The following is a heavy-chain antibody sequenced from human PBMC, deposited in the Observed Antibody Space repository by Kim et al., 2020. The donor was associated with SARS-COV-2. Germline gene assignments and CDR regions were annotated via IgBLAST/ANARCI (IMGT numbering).Heavy chain of an antibody. CDR3: ARHGAVTSFVFDP. Sequence: SNPALKSRVTISVDTSKTQFSLRLTSVTAADTAVYYCARHGAVTSFVFDPWGQGTLVTVSS. V-gene: IGHV4-39*01. D-gene: IGHD2-2*01. J-gene: IGHJ5*02.